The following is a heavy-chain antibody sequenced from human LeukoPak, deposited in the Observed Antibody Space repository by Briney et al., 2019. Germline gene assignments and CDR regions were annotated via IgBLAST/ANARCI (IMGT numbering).Heavy chain of an antibody. V-gene: IGHV3-74*01. CDR1: GFSFSSYA. Sequence: GRSLRLSCAASGFSFSSYAMNWVRQAPGKGPMWVSRICPDGTGISYADSVKARFTTSRDNAKNTVYLQMNSLREEDTAVYYCVRDFRSADYWGQGTLVTVSS. J-gene: IGHJ4*02. CDR3: VRDFRSADY. CDR2: ICPDGTGI.